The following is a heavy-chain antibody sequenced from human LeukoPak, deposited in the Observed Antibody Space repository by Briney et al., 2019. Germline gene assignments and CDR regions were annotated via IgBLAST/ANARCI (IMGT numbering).Heavy chain of an antibody. CDR1: GFTVSSNY. Sequence: GSLRLSCAASGFTVSSNYVSWVRQAPGKGLEWVSVIYSGGSTYYADSVKGRFTISRDNSKNTLYLQMNSLRAEDTAVYYCASLNGIAAEFDYWGQGTLVTVSS. V-gene: IGHV3-53*01. CDR2: IYSGGST. D-gene: IGHD6-25*01. J-gene: IGHJ4*02. CDR3: ASLNGIAAEFDY.